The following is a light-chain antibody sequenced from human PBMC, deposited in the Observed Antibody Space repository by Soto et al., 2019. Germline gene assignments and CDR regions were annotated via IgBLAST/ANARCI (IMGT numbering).Light chain of an antibody. Sequence: EIVMTQSPLSLSVTPGEPASISCRSSQSLLHLNGYNYLDWYLQKPGQSPQLLIYVGSTRASGVPERFSGSGSRTDFTLRITRVEAEDVGVYYCMQALQTPYIFGQGTKLEIK. V-gene: IGKV2-28*01. J-gene: IGKJ2*01. CDR2: VGS. CDR3: MQALQTPYI. CDR1: QSLLHLNGYNY.